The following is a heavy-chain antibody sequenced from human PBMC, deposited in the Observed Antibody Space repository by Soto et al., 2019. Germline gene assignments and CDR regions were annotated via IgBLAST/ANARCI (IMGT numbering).Heavy chain of an antibody. Sequence: QVQLVESGGGVVQPGRSLRLSCAASGFTFSSYGMHWVRQAPGKGLEWVAVISYDGSNKYYVDSVKGRFTISRDNSKNTLYLQRNSLRAEDTAVYYCAKSTGAMVRGVIFYFDYWGQGTLVTVSS. CDR3: AKSTGAMVRGVIFYFDY. D-gene: IGHD3-10*01. V-gene: IGHV3-30*18. CDR1: GFTFSSYG. CDR2: ISYDGSNK. J-gene: IGHJ4*02.